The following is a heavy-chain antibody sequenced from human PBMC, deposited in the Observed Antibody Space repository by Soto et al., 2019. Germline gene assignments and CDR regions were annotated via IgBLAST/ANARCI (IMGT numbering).Heavy chain of an antibody. CDR2: IDPNSGGA. CDR3: ARDLFQGVTILDY. Sequence: ASVKVSCKASGYTFTGYSIHWVRQAPGQGLEWMGWIDPNSGGASYAQNFQGRVTMTGDTSISTAYMELTSLRSDDTAVYYCARDLFQGVTILDYWGQGPVGTVAS. CDR1: GYTFTGYS. J-gene: IGHJ4*02. V-gene: IGHV1-2*02. D-gene: IGHD3-10*01.